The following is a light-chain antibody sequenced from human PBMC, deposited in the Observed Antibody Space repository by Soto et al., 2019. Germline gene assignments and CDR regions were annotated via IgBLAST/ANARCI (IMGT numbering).Light chain of an antibody. CDR1: QSINSW. CDR2: AAS. J-gene: IGKJ4*01. V-gene: IGKV1-5*01. Sequence: DIQMTQSPSTLSASVGDRVTITCRASQSINSWLAWYQQKPGKAPKLLIYAASTLQSGVPSRFSGSGSGTDFTLTISCLQSEDFAVYYCQQYNNWPPFTFGGGTKVDI. CDR3: QQYNNWPPFT.